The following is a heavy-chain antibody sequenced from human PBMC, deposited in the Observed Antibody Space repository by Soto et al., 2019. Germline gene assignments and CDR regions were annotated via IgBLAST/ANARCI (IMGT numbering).Heavy chain of an antibody. CDR2: IYYSGST. CDR1: GGSISSYY. Sequence: SETLSLTCTVSGGSISSYYWSWIRQPPGKGLEWIGYIYYSGSTNYNPSLKSRVTISVDTSKNQFSLELNSVTAADTAVYYCARDTRDGYYFEYWGQGILVTVSS. CDR3: ARDTRDGYYFEY. D-gene: IGHD1-26*01. V-gene: IGHV4-59*12. J-gene: IGHJ4*02.